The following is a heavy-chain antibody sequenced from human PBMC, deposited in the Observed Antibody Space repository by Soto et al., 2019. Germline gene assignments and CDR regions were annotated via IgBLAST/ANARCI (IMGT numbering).Heavy chain of an antibody. J-gene: IGHJ6*02. CDR1: GGSISSGGYY. Sequence: SETLSLTCTVSGGSISSGGYYWSWIRQHPGKGLEWIGYIYYSGSTYYNPSLKSRVTISVDTSKNQFSLKLSSVTAADTAVYYCAGARIRLQDYGMDVWGQGTTVTVSS. CDR2: IYYSGST. CDR3: AGARIRLQDYGMDV. D-gene: IGHD1-1*01. V-gene: IGHV4-31*03.